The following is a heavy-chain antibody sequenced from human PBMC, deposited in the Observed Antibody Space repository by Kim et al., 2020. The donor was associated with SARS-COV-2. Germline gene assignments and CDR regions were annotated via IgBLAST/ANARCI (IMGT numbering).Heavy chain of an antibody. Sequence: YYVDSVKGRCTISRDNAKNSLYLQMNSLRAEDTAVYYCARLATGTGFFGYWGQGTLVTVSS. V-gene: IGHV3-7*03. D-gene: IGHD1-1*01. J-gene: IGHJ4*02. CDR3: ARLATGTGFFGY.